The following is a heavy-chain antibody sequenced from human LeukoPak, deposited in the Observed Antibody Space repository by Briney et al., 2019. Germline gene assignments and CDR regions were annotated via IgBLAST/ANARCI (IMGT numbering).Heavy chain of an antibody. D-gene: IGHD3-10*01. CDR2: IYYSGST. Sequence: SQTLSLTCTVSGGSISIGDYYWSWIRQPPGKGMEWIGYIYYSGSTYYNPSLKSRVTISVDTSKNQFSLKLSSVTAADTAVYYCARDYYGSGSYFNWFDPWGQGTLVTVSS. CDR3: ARDYYGSGSYFNWFDP. V-gene: IGHV4-30-4*01. CDR1: GGSISIGDYY. J-gene: IGHJ5*02.